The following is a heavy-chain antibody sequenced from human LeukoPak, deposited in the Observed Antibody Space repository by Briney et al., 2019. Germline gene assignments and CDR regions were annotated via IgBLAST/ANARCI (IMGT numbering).Heavy chain of an antibody. CDR3: ASVSSGWYSAYYYMDV. Sequence: PGGSLRLSCAASGFTFDDYGMSWVRQAPGKGLEWVSGINWNGGSTGYADSVKGRFTISRDNAKNSLYLQMNSLRAEDTALYYCASVSSGWYSAYYYMDVWGKGTTVTVSS. V-gene: IGHV3-20*04. J-gene: IGHJ6*03. CDR1: GFTFDDYG. CDR2: INWNGGST. D-gene: IGHD6-19*01.